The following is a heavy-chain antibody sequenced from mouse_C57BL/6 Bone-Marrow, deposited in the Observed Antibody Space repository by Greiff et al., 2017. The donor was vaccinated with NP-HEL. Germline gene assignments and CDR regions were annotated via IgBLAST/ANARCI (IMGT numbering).Heavy chain of an antibody. J-gene: IGHJ3*01. CDR2: IRSKSNNYAT. CDR1: GFSFNTYA. V-gene: IGHV10-1*01. Sequence: EVKLVESGGGLVQPKGSLKLSCAASGFSFNTYAMNWVRQAPGKGLEWVARIRSKSNNYATYYADSVKDRFTISRDDSESMLYLQMNNLKTEDTAMYYCVGYSNYSFAYWGQGTLVTVSA. CDR3: VGYSNYSFAY. D-gene: IGHD2-5*01.